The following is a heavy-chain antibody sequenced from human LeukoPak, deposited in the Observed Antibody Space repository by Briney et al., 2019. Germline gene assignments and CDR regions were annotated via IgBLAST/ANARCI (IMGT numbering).Heavy chain of an antibody. CDR1: GFTFSSYA. CDR3: ARGRGSYGYGPLDY. Sequence: GGSLRLSCAASGFTFSSYAMHWVRQAPGKGLEWVAVISYDGSNKYYADSVKGRFTISRDNSKNTLYLQMNSLRAEDTAVYYCARGRGSYGYGPLDYWGQGTLVSVSS. V-gene: IGHV3-30*04. D-gene: IGHD5-18*01. CDR2: ISYDGSNK. J-gene: IGHJ4*02.